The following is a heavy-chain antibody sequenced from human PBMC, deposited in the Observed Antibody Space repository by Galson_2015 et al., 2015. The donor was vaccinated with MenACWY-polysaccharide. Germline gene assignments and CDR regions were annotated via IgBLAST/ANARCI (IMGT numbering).Heavy chain of an antibody. CDR2: SRNKARSYTT. J-gene: IGHJ4*02. CDR3: VRAVPGAGPSWYIDY. Sequence: SLRLSCAASGFTFSDYHMVWVRQAPGKGLEWVGRSRNKARSYTTEYAAAVKDRFTISRDVSRNSLYLQMNSLKTEDTAVYYCVRAVPGAGPSWYIDYWGQGTQVTVSS. V-gene: IGHV3-72*01. D-gene: IGHD4-17*01. CDR1: GFTFSDYH.